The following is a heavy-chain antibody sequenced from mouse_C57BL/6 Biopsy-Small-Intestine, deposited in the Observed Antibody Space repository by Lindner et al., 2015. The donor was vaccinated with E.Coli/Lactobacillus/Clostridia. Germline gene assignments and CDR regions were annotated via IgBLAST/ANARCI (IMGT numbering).Heavy chain of an antibody. CDR1: GCTFTDNY. CDR3: ARFLITTVVAIDY. J-gene: IGHJ2*01. V-gene: IGHV1-84*01. D-gene: IGHD1-1*01. CDR2: IYPGSGNT. Sequence: VQLQESGPELVKPGASVKISCKASGCTFTDNYINWVKQRPGQGLEWIGWIYPGSGNTKYNEKFKGKATLTVDTSSSTAYMELHSLTSEDSAVYFCARFLITTVVAIDYWGQGTTLTVSS.